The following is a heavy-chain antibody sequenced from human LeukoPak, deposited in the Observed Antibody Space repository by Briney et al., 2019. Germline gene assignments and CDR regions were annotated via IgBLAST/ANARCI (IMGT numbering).Heavy chain of an antibody. J-gene: IGHJ4*02. Sequence: PSETLSLTCTVSGGSISSSSYYWGWIRQPPGKGLGWIGSIYYSGSTYYNPSLKSRVTISVDTSKNQFSLKLSSVTAADTAVYYCARRVVRGVINYWGQGTLVTVSS. CDR2: IYYSGST. CDR1: GGSISSSSYY. D-gene: IGHD3-10*01. V-gene: IGHV4-39*01. CDR3: ARRVVRGVINY.